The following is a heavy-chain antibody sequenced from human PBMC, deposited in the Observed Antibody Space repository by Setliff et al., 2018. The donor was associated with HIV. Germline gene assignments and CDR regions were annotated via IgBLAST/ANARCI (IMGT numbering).Heavy chain of an antibody. CDR3: ARGSVFWDRGNHYQYMDV. CDR1: GGSFRGYV. Sequence: PSETLSLTCAIYGGSFRGYVWIWIRQPPGKGLEWIGEINHRGSTNYNSSLKSRVTIGVDTSKNQFSLNLSAVTAADTAVYYCARGSVFWDRGNHYQYMDVWATGTTVTVSS. CDR2: INHRGST. J-gene: IGHJ6*03. D-gene: IGHD3-10*01. V-gene: IGHV4-34*01.